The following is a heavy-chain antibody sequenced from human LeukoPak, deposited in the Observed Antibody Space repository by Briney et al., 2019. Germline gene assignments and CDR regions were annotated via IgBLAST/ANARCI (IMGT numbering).Heavy chain of an antibody. CDR3: ARAAGSGYKRRRFDY. Sequence: TLTLTCTVSGCSLSSGGYYWSWIRQHPGMGLEWIRDIYYSGSTYYNTSLKSRVTISVDTSKNQFSLKLSSVTAAETAVYYCARAAGSGYKRRRFDYWGQGTLVTVSS. CDR1: GCSLSSGGYY. D-gene: IGHD3-22*01. V-gene: IGHV4-31*03. J-gene: IGHJ4*02. CDR2: IYYSGST.